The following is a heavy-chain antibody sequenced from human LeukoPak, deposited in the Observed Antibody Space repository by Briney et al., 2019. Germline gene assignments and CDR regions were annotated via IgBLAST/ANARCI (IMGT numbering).Heavy chain of an antibody. V-gene: IGHV1-46*01. CDR3: ARGRIAKASGYHY. CDR1: GYTFTSYY. J-gene: IGHJ4*02. D-gene: IGHD5-12*01. CDR2: INPSGGST. Sequence: GASVKVSCKASGYTFTSYYMHWVRQAPGQGLEWMGIINPSGGSTSYAQKLQGRVTMTTDTSTSTAYMELRSLRSDDTAVYYCARGRIAKASGYHYWGQGTLVTVSS.